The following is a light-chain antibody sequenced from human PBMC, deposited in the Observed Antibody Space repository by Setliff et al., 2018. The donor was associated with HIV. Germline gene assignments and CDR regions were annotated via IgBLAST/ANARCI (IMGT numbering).Light chain of an antibody. CDR2: EVT. CDR3: SYYTSSTPLYV. CDR1: SSDVGSYNL. V-gene: IGLV2-14*02. Sequence: QSALTQPASVSGSPGQSITISCTGSSSDVGSYNLVSWYQQHPGKAPKLMIYEVTERPSGVSNRFPGSKSATTASLTISGLQAEDEADYYCSYYTSSTPLYVFGTGTKVTVL. J-gene: IGLJ1*01.